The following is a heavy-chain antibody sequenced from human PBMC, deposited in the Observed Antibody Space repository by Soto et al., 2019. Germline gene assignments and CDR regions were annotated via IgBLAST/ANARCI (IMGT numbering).Heavy chain of an antibody. V-gene: IGHV3-30*18. D-gene: IGHD6-19*01. CDR1: GFTFSSYG. Sequence: PGGSLRLSCAASGFTFSSYGMHWVRQAPGKGLEWVAVISYDGSNKYYADSVKGRFTISRDNSKNTLYLQMNSLRAEDTAVYYFAKDQAEAATPHYFDYWGQGTLVNVSS. CDR2: ISYDGSNK. J-gene: IGHJ4*02. CDR3: AKDQAEAATPHYFDY.